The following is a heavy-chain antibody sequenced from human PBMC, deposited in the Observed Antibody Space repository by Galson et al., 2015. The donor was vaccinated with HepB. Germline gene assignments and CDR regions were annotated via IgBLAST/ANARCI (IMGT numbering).Heavy chain of an antibody. CDR2: INPSGGST. CDR1: GYTFTSYY. D-gene: IGHD4-17*01. V-gene: IGHV1-46*01. CDR3: ARDLYGDYVGY. Sequence: SVKVSCKASGYTFTSYYVHWVRQAPGQGLEWMGIINPSGGSTSYAQKFQGRVTMTRDTSTSTVYMELSSLRSEDTAVYYCARDLYGDYVGYWGQGTLVTVSS. J-gene: IGHJ4*02.